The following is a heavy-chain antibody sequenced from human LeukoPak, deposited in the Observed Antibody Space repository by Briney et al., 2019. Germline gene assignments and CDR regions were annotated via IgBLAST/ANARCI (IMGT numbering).Heavy chain of an antibody. Sequence: PGGSLRLSCVGSGFTIGGNYMSWVRQAPGKGPQCVSFIYRDGTTYYADSVEGRFIISRDNFKNTLYLHMNSLRVEDTAMYYCATGAHYYGSWGQGTLVTVSS. CDR3: ATGAHYYGS. CDR1: GFTIGGNY. D-gene: IGHD3-10*01. J-gene: IGHJ5*02. CDR2: IYRDGTT. V-gene: IGHV3-53*01.